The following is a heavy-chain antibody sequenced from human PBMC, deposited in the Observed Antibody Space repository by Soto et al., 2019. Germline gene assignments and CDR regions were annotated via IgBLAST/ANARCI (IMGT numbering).Heavy chain of an antibody. CDR2: ISYDGSNK. CDR1: GFTFSSYA. J-gene: IGHJ5*02. Sequence: PGGSLRLSCAASGFTFSSYAMHWVRQAPGKGLEWVAVISYDGSNKYYADSVKGRFTISRDNSKNTLYLQMNSLRAEDTAVYYCAKAASPYFDSSGDYGSWGQGALVTVSS. D-gene: IGHD3-22*01. CDR3: AKAASPYFDSSGDYGS. V-gene: IGHV3-30-3*01.